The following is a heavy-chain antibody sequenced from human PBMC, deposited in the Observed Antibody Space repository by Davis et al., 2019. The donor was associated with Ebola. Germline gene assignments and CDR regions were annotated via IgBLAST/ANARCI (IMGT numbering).Heavy chain of an antibody. J-gene: IGHJ4*02. CDR1: GYTFTSYD. CDR2: MNPNSGGT. CDR3: ARDYGAGSYSSDFDY. V-gene: IGHV1-2*02. Sequence: ASVKVSCKASGYTFTSYDINWVRQATGQGLEWMGWMNPNSGGTNYAQKFQGRVTMTRDTSISTAYMELSRLRSDDTAVYYCARDYGAGSYSSDFDYWGQGTLVIVSS. D-gene: IGHD3-10*01.